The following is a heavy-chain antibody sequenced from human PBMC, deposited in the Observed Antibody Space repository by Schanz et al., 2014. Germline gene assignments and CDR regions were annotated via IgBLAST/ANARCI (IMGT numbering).Heavy chain of an antibody. V-gene: IGHV3-23*01. D-gene: IGHD3-22*01. CDR3: ARVDSSGYFFDN. J-gene: IGHJ4*02. CDR2: ISGSGGST. Sequence: EVQLLESGGGLVQPGGSLRLSCAASGFTFSSYAMSWVRQAPGKGLEWVIVISGSGGSTYYADSVRGRFTMSRDNSKNTVHLQMSSLRVEDTAVYYCARVDSSGYFFDNWGQGTRVNVSS. CDR1: GFTFSSYA.